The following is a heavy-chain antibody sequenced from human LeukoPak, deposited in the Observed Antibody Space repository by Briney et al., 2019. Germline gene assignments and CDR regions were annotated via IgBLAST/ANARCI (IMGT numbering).Heavy chain of an antibody. J-gene: IGHJ6*03. CDR1: GGTFSSYA. Sequence: ASVKVSCKASGGTFSSYAISWVRQAPGQGLEWMGGIIPIFGIANYAQKFQGRVTITTDESTSTAYMELSSLRSEDTAVYYCARGGIAVAGTGWAYYMDVWGKGTTVTVSS. CDR3: ARGGIAVAGTGWAYYMDV. D-gene: IGHD6-19*01. V-gene: IGHV1-69*05. CDR2: IIPIFGIA.